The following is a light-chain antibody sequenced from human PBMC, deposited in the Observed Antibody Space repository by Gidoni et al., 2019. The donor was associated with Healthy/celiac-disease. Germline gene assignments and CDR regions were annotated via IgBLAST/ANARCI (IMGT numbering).Light chain of an antibody. J-gene: IGLJ1*01. CDR3: CSYAGSSTGV. V-gene: IGLV2-23*02. Sequence: QSALTQPASVSGSPGQSITISCTGTSSYGWSYNLVPWYQQPPGKAPKLIIYEVSKRPSGVSNRFSGSKSGNTASLTISGLQAEDEADYYCCSYAGSSTGVFGTGTKVTVL. CDR1: SSYGWSYNL. CDR2: EVS.